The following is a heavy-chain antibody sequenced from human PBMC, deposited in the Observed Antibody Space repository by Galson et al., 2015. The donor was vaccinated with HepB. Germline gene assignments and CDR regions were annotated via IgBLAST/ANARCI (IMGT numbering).Heavy chain of an antibody. J-gene: IGHJ4*02. Sequence: SETLSLTCTVSGGSISSSSYYWGWIRQPPGKGLEWIGSIYYSGSTYYNPSLKSRVTISVDTSKNQFSLKLSSVTAADTAVYYCAREIEDDGDYTYYFDYWGQGTLVTVSS. CDR1: GGSISSSSYY. V-gene: IGHV4-39*07. D-gene: IGHD4-17*01. CDR2: IYYSGST. CDR3: AREIEDDGDYTYYFDY.